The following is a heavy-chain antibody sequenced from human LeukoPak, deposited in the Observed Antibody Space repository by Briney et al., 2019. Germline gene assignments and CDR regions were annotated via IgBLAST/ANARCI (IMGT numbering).Heavy chain of an antibody. V-gene: IGHV3-21*01. J-gene: IGHJ4*02. D-gene: IGHD4-17*01. Sequence: GGSLRLSCAASGFTFTTYSMNWVRQAPGKGLEWVSSISSSSSYIYYADSVKGRFTISRDNAKNSLYLQMNSLRAEDTAVYYCARDLYGDYAFDYWGQGTLVTVSS. CDR3: ARDLYGDYAFDY. CDR1: GFTFTTYS. CDR2: ISSSSSYI.